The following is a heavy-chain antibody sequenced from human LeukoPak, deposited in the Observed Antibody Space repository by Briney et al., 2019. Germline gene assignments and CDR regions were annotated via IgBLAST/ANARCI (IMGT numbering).Heavy chain of an antibody. CDR1: GFTFSTYG. V-gene: IGHV3-33*01. CDR3: ARAVGPFDF. Sequence: GESLRLSCAASGFTFSTYGMHWVRQAPGKGLEWVAVIWHDGSIKYYADSVKGRFTISRDNSKNTLYLQMNSLRAEDTAVYYCARAVGPFDFWGPGTIVIVSS. CDR2: IWHDGSIK. J-gene: IGHJ3*01.